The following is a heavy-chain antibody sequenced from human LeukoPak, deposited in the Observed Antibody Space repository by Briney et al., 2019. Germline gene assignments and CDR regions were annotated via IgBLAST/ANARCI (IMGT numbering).Heavy chain of an antibody. J-gene: IGHJ4*02. CDR2: ISWDGTT. Sequence: GGSLRLSCVASGFTFEDYTMHWVRQAPGKTLEWVSLISWDGTTYYTDSVKGRFTISRDNSKNSLYPQIDTLRSEDTAFYYCVKDLSYESSGHVLEYWGQGTLVTVSS. CDR3: VKDLSYESSGHVLEY. D-gene: IGHD3-22*01. CDR1: GFTFEDYT. V-gene: IGHV3-43*01.